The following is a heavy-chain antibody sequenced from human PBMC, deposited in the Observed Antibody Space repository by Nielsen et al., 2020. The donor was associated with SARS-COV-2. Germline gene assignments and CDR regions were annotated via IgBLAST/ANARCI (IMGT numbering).Heavy chain of an antibody. J-gene: IGHJ4*02. CDR3: ARPASGTYQNPDS. V-gene: IGHV5-10-1*01. Sequence: GESLKIPCKGSGYSFTSNWITWVRQVPGKGLEWVGRIDPSDSYTNYSPSFQGHVTISVDRAISTAFLQWSSLRASDSAMYYCARPASGTYQNPDSWGQGTLVTVTS. CDR1: GYSFTSNW. CDR2: IDPSDSYT. D-gene: IGHD1-26*01.